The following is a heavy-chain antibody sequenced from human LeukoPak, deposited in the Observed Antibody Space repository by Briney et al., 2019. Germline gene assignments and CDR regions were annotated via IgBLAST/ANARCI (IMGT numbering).Heavy chain of an antibody. D-gene: IGHD3-22*01. Sequence: PSETLSLTCTVSGDSFSSYYGIWMRQPAGKGLVWLGRIYTSGSTNYNPSLKSRVTISVDTSKNQFSLKLSSVTAADTAVYYCARAPGYYDSTANMDVWGKGTTVTVSS. J-gene: IGHJ6*03. V-gene: IGHV4-4*07. CDR2: IYTSGST. CDR3: ARAPGYYDSTANMDV. CDR1: GDSFSSYY.